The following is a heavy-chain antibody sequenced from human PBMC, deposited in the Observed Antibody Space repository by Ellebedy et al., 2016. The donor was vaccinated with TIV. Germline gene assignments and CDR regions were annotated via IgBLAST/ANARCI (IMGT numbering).Heavy chain of an antibody. Sequence: GESLKISCAASGFTFSSYAMSWVRQAPGKGLEWVSAISGSGGSTYYADSVKGRFTISRHNSKNTLYLQMNSLRAEDTAVYYCARGSWFDPWGQGTLVTVSS. CDR3: ARGSWFDP. J-gene: IGHJ5*02. CDR2: ISGSGGST. CDR1: GFTFSSYA. V-gene: IGHV3-23*01.